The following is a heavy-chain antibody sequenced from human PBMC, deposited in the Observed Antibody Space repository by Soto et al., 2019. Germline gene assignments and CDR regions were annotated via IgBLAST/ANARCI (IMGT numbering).Heavy chain of an antibody. J-gene: IGHJ4*02. CDR1: GFTFSSYS. CDR2: ISSSSSYI. D-gene: IGHD1-20*01. CDR3: ARERPNNWNYFDY. V-gene: IGHV3-21*01. Sequence: VGSLRLSCAASGFTFSSYSMNWVRQAPGKGLEWVSSISSSSSYIYYADSVKGRFTISRDNAKNSLYLQMNSLRAEDTAVYYCARERPNNWNYFDYWGQGTLVTVSS.